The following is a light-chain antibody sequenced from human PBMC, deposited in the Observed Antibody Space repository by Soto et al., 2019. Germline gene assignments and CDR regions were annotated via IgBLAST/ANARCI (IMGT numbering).Light chain of an antibody. Sequence: EIVLTQSPATLYLSPGERATLSCRASQSVSSYLAWYQQKPVQAPRLLIYDASNRATGIPARFSGSGSGTDFTLTISSLEPEDFAVYYCQQRSNWPPQDTFGQGTKLEIK. CDR2: DAS. J-gene: IGKJ2*01. CDR1: QSVSSY. CDR3: QQRSNWPPQDT. V-gene: IGKV3-11*01.